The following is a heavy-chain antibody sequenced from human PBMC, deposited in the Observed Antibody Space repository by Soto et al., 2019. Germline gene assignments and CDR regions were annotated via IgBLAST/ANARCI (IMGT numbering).Heavy chain of an antibody. J-gene: IGHJ4*02. Sequence: EVQLLESGXGXVQXGXSLXXSXXASXFTXSXXXMXXVRQAPGKGLEWVSAISGSGGSTYYADSVKGRFTISRDNSKNTLYLQMNSLRAEDTAVYYCAKVGGRGLYYFDYWGQGTLVTVSS. V-gene: IGHV3-23*01. CDR2: ISGSGGST. CDR3: AKVGGRGLYYFDY. CDR1: XFTXSXXX. D-gene: IGHD3-10*01.